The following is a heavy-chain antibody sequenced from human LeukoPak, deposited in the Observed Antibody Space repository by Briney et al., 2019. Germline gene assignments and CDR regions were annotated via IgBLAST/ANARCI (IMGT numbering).Heavy chain of an antibody. Sequence: PGGSLRLSCAASGFTFSGYYMIWIRQAPGKGLEWVSYISSSSSRTNYADSVKGRFTISRDNAKNSLCLQMYSLRAEDTAVYYCAKERRTGSGAALDYWGPGTLVTVSS. CDR2: ISSSSSRT. CDR1: GFTFSGYY. D-gene: IGHD6-19*01. J-gene: IGHJ4*02. V-gene: IGHV3-11*06. CDR3: AKERRTGSGAALDY.